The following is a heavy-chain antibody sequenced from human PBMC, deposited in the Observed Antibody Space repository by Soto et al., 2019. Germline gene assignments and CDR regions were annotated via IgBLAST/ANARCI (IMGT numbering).Heavy chain of an antibody. CDR2: INSDGKTT. CDR3: TRGGATGAGIYHFEN. D-gene: IGHD3-10*01. Sequence: EVQLVKSGGGLVQPGGSLRLSCAASGFTFNNNWMHWVRQAPGKGLVWISRINSDGKTTTYADFVKGRFIISRDNAKNSVYLQVKSLGGEDTAVYYCTRGGATGAGIYHFENWGQGALVTVSS. J-gene: IGHJ4*02. V-gene: IGHV3-74*01. CDR1: GFTFNNNW.